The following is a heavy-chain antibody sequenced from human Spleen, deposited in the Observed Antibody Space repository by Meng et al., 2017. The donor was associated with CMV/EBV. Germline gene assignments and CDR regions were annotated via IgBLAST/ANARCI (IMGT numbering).Heavy chain of an antibody. Sequence: SLKISCTASGFIFKDYAMHWVRQAPGKGLEWVSGVTWNSGSKDYADSVKGRFTISRDNAKKSLYLQMDSLRAEDTALYFCVRGSGREWFDPWGQGTLVTVSS. CDR3: VRGSGREWFDP. CDR1: GFIFKDYA. J-gene: IGHJ5*02. D-gene: IGHD2-15*01. V-gene: IGHV3-9*01. CDR2: VTWNSGSK.